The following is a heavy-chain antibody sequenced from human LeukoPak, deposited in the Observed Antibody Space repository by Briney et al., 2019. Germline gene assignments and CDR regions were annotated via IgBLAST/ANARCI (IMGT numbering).Heavy chain of an antibody. CDR2: IKQEGSEK. V-gene: IGHV3-7*05. J-gene: IGHJ6*02. D-gene: IGHD2-2*01. CDR1: EFTFSSNW. CDR3: ARSGYCGSRTSCYPDYYYGLGV. Sequence: AALRLSSAASEFTFSSNWMSWVRQAPGKGLEWWANIKQEGSEKYYEDSVKGRFTISRDNAKNPLSLHMNSLRAEDTAGYSCARSGYCGSRTSCYPDYYYGLGVWGQGTTVTVSS.